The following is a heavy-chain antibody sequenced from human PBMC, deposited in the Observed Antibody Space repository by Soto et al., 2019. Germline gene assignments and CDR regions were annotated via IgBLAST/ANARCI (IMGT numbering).Heavy chain of an antibody. J-gene: IGHJ4*02. CDR1: GFTVSSNY. CDR3: ARVARGGVVVPAAILDY. V-gene: IGHV3-53*02. Sequence: EVQLVETGGGLIQPGGSLRLSCAASGFTVSSNYMSWVRQAPGKGLEWVSVIYSGGSTYYADSVKGRFTISRDNSKNTLYLQMNSLGAEDTAVYYCARVARGGVVVPAAILDYWGQGTLVTVSS. D-gene: IGHD2-2*02. CDR2: IYSGGST.